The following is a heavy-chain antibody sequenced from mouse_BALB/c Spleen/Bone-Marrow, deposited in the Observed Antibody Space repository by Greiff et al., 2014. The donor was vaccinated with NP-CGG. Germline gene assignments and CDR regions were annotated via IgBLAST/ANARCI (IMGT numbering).Heavy chain of an antibody. Sequence: QVQLQQSGPELVKPGASVRISCRASGYTFTSYYIHWVKQRPGQGLEWIGWIYPGNVNTKYNEKFKGKATLTADKSSSTAYMQLSSLTSEDSAVYLCARNDYDYFDYWGQGTTLTVSS. V-gene: IGHV1S56*01. J-gene: IGHJ2*01. CDR2: IYPGNVNT. D-gene: IGHD2-4*01. CDR1: GYTFTSYY. CDR3: ARNDYDYFDY.